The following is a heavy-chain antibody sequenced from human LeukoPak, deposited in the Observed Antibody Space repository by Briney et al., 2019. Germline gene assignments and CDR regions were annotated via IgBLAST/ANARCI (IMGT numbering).Heavy chain of an antibody. D-gene: IGHD6-6*01. CDR1: GFTFSSYA. V-gene: IGHV3-23*01. CDR3: AKDGIAARLADY. CDR2: ISGSGGST. J-gene: IGHJ4*02. Sequence: QPGGSLRLSCAASGFTFSSYAMSWVRQAPGKGLEWVSAISGSGGSTYYADSMKGRFTISRDNSKNTLYLQMNSLRAEDTAVYYCAKDGIAARLADYWGQGTLVTVSS.